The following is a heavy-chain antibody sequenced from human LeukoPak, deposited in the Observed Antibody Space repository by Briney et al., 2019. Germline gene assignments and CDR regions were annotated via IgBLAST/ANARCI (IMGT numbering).Heavy chain of an antibody. CDR1: EYTFTGYY. CDR3: AREYSSGWFGDYYYYMDV. Sequence: GASVKVSCKASEYTFTGYYIHWVRQAPGQGLEWMGWIDPNTGDSNYVQKFQGRVTMTRDTSISTAYMELSRLRSDDTAVYYCAREYSSGWFGDYYYYMDVWGKGTTVTVSS. CDR2: IDPNTGDS. V-gene: IGHV1-2*02. D-gene: IGHD6-19*01. J-gene: IGHJ6*03.